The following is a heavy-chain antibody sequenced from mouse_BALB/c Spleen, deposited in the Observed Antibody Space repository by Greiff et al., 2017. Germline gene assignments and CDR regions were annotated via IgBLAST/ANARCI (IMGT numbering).Heavy chain of an antibody. CDR3: AREYGNYFDY. D-gene: IGHD2-10*02. Sequence: EVQGVESGPGLVKPSQSLSLTCTVTGYSITSDYVWNWIRQLPGNKLEWMGYISYSGSTSYNPSFKSRISITRDTSKNQFFLQLNSVTTEDTASCYCAREYGNYFDYWGQGTTLTVSS. CDR2: ISYSGST. V-gene: IGHV3-2*02. J-gene: IGHJ2*01. CDR1: GYSITSDYV.